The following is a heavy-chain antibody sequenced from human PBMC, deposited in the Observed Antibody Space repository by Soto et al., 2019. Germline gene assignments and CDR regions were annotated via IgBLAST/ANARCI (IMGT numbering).Heavy chain of an antibody. CDR2: IIKDGSEK. D-gene: IGHD3-10*01. V-gene: IGHV3-7*03. J-gene: IGHJ4*02. CDR3: ARDWGGLGY. Sequence: EVQLVESGGGLVQPGGSLRLSCAASGFNFGGYWMTWVRQAPGKGLEWVANIIKDGSEKSYVDSVKGRFTIPRDNAKNSLYLEMNSLRVEDTAVYYCARDWGGLGYWGQGTLVTVSS. CDR1: GFNFGGYW.